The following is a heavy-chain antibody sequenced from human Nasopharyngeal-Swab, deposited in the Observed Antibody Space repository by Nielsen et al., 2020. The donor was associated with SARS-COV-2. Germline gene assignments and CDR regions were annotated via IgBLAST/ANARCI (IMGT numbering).Heavy chain of an antibody. V-gene: IGHV1-24*01. Sequence: ASVTVSCKVSGYTLTELSMHWVRQAPGKALEWMGGFYPDDGETIYAQKFQVRVTMTEDTTTDTAYMELSSLRSEDTAVYYCATLSYGGNSPHVIWGQGTLVTVSS. CDR2: FYPDDGET. J-gene: IGHJ4*02. CDR1: GYTLTELS. D-gene: IGHD4-23*01. CDR3: ATLSYGGNSPHVI.